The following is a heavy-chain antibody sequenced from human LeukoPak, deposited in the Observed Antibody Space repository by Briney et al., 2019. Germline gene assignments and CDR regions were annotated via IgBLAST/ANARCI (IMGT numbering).Heavy chain of an antibody. V-gene: IGHV3-48*04. CDR1: GFTFSSYS. J-gene: IGHJ4*02. Sequence: PGGSLRLSCAASGFTFSSYSMNWVRQAPGKGLEWVSYISSGSSTIYYADSVKGRFTISRDNARNSLYLQMNSLRAEDTAVYYCARGRGIAAAALLFDYWGQGTLVTVSA. CDR3: ARGRGIAAAALLFDY. CDR2: ISSGSSTI. D-gene: IGHD6-13*01.